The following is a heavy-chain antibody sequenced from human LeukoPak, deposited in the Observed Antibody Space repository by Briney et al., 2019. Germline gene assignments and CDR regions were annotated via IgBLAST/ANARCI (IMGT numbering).Heavy chain of an antibody. D-gene: IGHD5-18*01. CDR2: MNPNSGNT. J-gene: IGHJ4*02. CDR1: GYTFTSYD. CDR3: ATSAPGYSHPEY. V-gene: IGHV1-8*01. Sequence: ASVKVSCKASGYTFTSYDINWVRQATGQGLEWMGWMNPNSGNTGYAQKFQGRVTMTRNTSISTAYMELSSLRSEDTAVYYCATSAPGYSHPEYWGQGTLVTVSS.